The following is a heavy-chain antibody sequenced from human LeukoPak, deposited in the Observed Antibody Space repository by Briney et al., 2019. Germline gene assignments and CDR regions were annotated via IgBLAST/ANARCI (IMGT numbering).Heavy chain of an antibody. V-gene: IGHV3-53*01. J-gene: IGHJ4*02. CDR2: IYSGGST. D-gene: IGHD2-15*01. CDR1: GFTVSSNY. CDR3: ARDRSCSGGSCYSDY. Sequence: GGSLRLSCAASGFTVSSNYMSWVRQAPGKGLEWVSVIYSGGSTYYADSVKGRFTISRDNSKNTLYLQMNSLRAEDTAVYYCARDRSCSGGSCYSDYWGQGTLVTVSS.